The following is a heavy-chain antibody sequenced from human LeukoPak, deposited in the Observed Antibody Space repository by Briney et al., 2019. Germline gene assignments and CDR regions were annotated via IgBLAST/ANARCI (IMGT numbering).Heavy chain of an antibody. Sequence: QSGGSLRLSCAASGFTFSTYAMHWVRQAPGKGLDWVAFIFFDGSNKYYADSVKGRFTISRDDSKNTLYLQMDSLRPEDTAVYYCARDLGEWGRVDDWGQGTLVTVSS. CDR3: ARDLGEWGRVDD. V-gene: IGHV3-30-3*01. J-gene: IGHJ4*02. CDR1: GFTFSTYA. CDR2: IFFDGSNK. D-gene: IGHD3-16*01.